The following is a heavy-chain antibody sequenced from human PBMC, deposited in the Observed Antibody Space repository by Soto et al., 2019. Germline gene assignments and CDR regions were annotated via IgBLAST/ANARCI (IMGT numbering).Heavy chain of an antibody. CDR2: MNPINGAT. CDR1: GYDFTAYD. D-gene: IGHD6-13*01. Sequence: EASVKVSCKASGYDFTAYDSNWVRQASGQGLEWMGWMNPINGATGSARRFQGRVSMTRNTATGTAYLELTSLRSDDSAVYYCGRGPSPRAPAGGTPYYYAMDVWGQGTTVTVSS. V-gene: IGHV1-8*02. J-gene: IGHJ6*02. CDR3: GRGPSPRAPAGGTPYYYAMDV.